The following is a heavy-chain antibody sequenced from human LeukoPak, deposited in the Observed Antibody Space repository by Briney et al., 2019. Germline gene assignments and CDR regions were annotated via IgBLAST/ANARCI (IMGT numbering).Heavy chain of an antibody. Sequence: ASVNVSCKASGRLFSSYGIAWVRQAPGEGLEWLGWISNFDGDTKVAENLQGRVTLTTDTSTSTAYMELRSLKSDDTAVYYCVRARGCSNCLLTDGFDSWGQGTKVTVSS. CDR1: GRLFSSYG. D-gene: IGHD6-13*01. CDR3: VRARGCSNCLLTDGFDS. CDR2: ISNFDGDT. V-gene: IGHV1-18*01. J-gene: IGHJ3*01.